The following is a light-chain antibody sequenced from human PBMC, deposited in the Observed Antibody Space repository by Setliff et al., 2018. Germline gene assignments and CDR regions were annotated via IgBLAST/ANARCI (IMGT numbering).Light chain of an antibody. CDR1: TSDVGTYDF. CDR3: CSYAPTYIAV. V-gene: IGLV2-11*01. CDR2: DVT. Sequence: QSVQTQPRSVSGSPGQSVTISCTGTTSDVGTYDFVSWYQEHPGKAPKLIIYDVTKRPSGVPDRFSGSKSGDTASLTISGLQAEDEADYYCCSYAPTYIAVFGTGTKVTVL. J-gene: IGLJ1*01.